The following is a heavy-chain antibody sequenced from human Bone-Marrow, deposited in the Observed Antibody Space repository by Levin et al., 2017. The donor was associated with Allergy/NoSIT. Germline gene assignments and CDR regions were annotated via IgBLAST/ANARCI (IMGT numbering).Heavy chain of an antibody. CDR2: ISNTGSAI. V-gene: IGHV3-11*01. J-gene: IGHJ4*02. CDR1: GFTFSDYY. D-gene: IGHD2-2*02. CDR3: VAFYTNTWYPEGFDY. Sequence: PGESLKISCAASGFTFSDYYMSWIRQSPGEGMEWVSFISNTGSAIYYAVSVRGRFTISRDNARKSLYLQMNSLRADDTALYYCVAFYTNTWYPEGFDYWGQGTLVTVSS.